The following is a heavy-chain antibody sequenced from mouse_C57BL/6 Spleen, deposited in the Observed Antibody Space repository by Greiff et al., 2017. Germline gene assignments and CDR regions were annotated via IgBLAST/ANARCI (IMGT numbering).Heavy chain of an antibody. D-gene: IGHD1-1*01. CDR2: INYDGSST. CDR1: GFTFSDYY. J-gene: IGHJ4*01. Sequence: EVKVVESEGGLVQPGSSMKLSCTASGFTFSDYYMAWVRPVPEKGLEWVANINYDGSSTYYLDSLKSRFIISRDNAKNILYLQMSSLKSEDTATYYCAREGYGSSSYAMDYWGQGTSVTVSS. V-gene: IGHV5-16*01. CDR3: AREGYGSSSYAMDY.